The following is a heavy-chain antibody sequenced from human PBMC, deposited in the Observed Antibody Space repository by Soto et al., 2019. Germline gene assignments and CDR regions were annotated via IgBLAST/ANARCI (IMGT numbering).Heavy chain of an antibody. Sequence: QVQLQESGPGLVKPSQTLSLTCTVSGGSINRGGHYWSLIRQHVGKGLEWIGHIYYNGSTQYNPSLKSRVNISIDTSKNQFSQKLNSVTAAETAMYYCAKAAYGDYAGAFNIWGQGTMVTVSS. V-gene: IGHV4-31*03. CDR3: AKAAYGDYAGAFNI. CDR2: IYYNGST. D-gene: IGHD4-17*01. CDR1: GGSINRGGHY. J-gene: IGHJ3*02.